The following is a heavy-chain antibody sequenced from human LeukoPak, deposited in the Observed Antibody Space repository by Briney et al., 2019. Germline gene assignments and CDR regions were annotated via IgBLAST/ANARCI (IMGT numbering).Heavy chain of an antibody. CDR2: IDPSGGST. V-gene: IGHV1-46*01. CDR1: GYTFTSYY. D-gene: IGHD6-19*01. CDR3: ARERWDYSSGWYYYYYYMDV. Sequence: GASVKVSCKASGYTFTSYYMHWVRQAPGQGLEWMGIIDPSGGSTSYAQKFQGRVTMTRDMSTSTVYMELSSLRSEDTVVYYCARERWDYSSGWYYYYYYMDVWGKGTTVTVSS. J-gene: IGHJ6*03.